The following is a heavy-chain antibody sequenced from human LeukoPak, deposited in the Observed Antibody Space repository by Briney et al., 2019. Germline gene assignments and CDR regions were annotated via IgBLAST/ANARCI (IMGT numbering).Heavy chain of an antibody. J-gene: IGHJ2*01. CDR3: VAEGCGGGICYPYFDL. D-gene: IGHD2-15*01. CDR1: GNSLTEVS. V-gene: IGHV1-24*01. CDR2: FDPANGGK. Sequence: ASVKVSCKVSGNSLTEVSMHWVRQAPGKELQWIGGFDPANGGKIYAQQFQGRGTMTEDTSTDTAYMELNSLRSEGKAVYYCVAEGCGGGICYPYFDLWGRGTLVIVSS.